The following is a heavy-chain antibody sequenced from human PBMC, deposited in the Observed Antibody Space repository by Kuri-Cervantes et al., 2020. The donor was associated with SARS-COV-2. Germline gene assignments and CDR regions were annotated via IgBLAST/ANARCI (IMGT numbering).Heavy chain of an antibody. D-gene: IGHD6-19*01. CDR2: IKQDGSEK. CDR3: AFPISGWYGGAFDI. J-gene: IGHJ3*02. Sequence: GGSLRLSCAVYGGSFSGYYWSWVRQAPGKGLEWVANIKQDGSEKYYVDSVKGRFTISRDNAKNSLYLQMNSLRAEDTAVYYCAFPISGWYGGAFDIWGQGTMVTVSS. CDR1: GGSFSGYY. V-gene: IGHV3-7*01.